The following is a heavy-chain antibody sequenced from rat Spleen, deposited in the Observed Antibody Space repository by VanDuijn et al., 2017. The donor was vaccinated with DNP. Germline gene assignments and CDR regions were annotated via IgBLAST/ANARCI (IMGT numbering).Heavy chain of an antibody. Sequence: EVQLVESGGGLVQPGRSLKLSCAASGFTFSDYNMAWVRQAPKQGLEWVATISSDGTSTYFRDSVKGRFTISRDNVKNTLYLQMDSLRSEDTATHYCARHPSTAIYCDYWGQGVMVTVSS. CDR2: ISSDGTST. D-gene: IGHD1-2*01. CDR3: ARHPSTAIYCDY. V-gene: IGHV5-7*01. CDR1: GFTFSDYN. J-gene: IGHJ2*01.